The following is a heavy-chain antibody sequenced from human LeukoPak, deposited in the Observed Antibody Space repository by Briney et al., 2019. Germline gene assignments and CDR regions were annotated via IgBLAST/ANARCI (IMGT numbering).Heavy chain of an antibody. Sequence: PGGSLRLSCAASGFTVSSNYMGWVRQAPGKGLEWVSVINSGGDTYYADSVKGRFTISRDNSKNMIYLEMSSLKTEDTAVYYCAKERNLEIAVAGTIFDYWGQGTLVTVSS. D-gene: IGHD6-19*01. CDR3: AKERNLEIAVAGTIFDY. J-gene: IGHJ4*02. V-gene: IGHV3-66*01. CDR2: INSGGDT. CDR1: GFTVSSNY.